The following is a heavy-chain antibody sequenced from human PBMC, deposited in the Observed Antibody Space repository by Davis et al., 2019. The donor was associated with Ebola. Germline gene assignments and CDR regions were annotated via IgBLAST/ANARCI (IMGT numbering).Heavy chain of an antibody. V-gene: IGHV4-39*07. J-gene: IGHJ4*02. CDR2: IYYSGST. D-gene: IGHD3-10*01. CDR3: ARGTLWFGELPSYYFDY. CDR1: GGSISSSSYY. Sequence: MPSETLSLTCTVSGGSISSSSYYWGWIRQPPGKGLEWIGSIYYSGSTYYNPSLKSRVTISVDTSKNQFSLKLSSVTAADTAVYYCARGTLWFGELPSYYFDYWGQGTLVTVSS.